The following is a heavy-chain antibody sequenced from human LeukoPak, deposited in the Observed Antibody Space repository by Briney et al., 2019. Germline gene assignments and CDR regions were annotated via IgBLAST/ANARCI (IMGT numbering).Heavy chain of an antibody. D-gene: IGHD4-11*01. V-gene: IGHV3-11*01. Sequence: GGSLRLSCAASGFTFSDYYMSWIRQAPGKGLEWVSYISSSGSTIYYADSVKGRFTISRDNAKNSLYLQMNSLRAEDTAVYYCATFASTVTYYYFDYWGQGTLVTVSS. CDR2: ISSSGSTI. CDR1: GFTFSDYY. J-gene: IGHJ4*02. CDR3: ATFASTVTYYYFDY.